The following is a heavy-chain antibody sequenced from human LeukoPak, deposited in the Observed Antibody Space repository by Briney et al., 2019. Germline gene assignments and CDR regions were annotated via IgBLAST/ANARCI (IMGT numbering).Heavy chain of an antibody. D-gene: IGHD5-12*01. CDR2: INHSGST. J-gene: IGHJ5*02. CDR1: GGSFGGYY. Sequence: PSETLSLTCAVYGGSFGGYYWSWIRQPPGKGLEWIGEINHSGSTNYNPSLKSRVTISVDTSKNQFSLKLSSVTAADTAVYYCASWLREYNWFDPWGQGTLVTVSS. V-gene: IGHV4-34*01. CDR3: ASWLREYNWFDP.